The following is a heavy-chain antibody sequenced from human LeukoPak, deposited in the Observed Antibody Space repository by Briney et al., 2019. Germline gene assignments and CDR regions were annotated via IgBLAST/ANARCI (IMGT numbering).Heavy chain of an antibody. CDR1: GFTFDDYA. V-gene: IGHV3-9*03. CDR3: AKASSTSLDYYFDY. D-gene: IGHD2-2*01. J-gene: IGHJ4*02. Sequence: GGSLRLSCAASGFTFDDYAMHWVRQAPGKGLEWVSGISWNSGSIAYADSVKGRFTISRDNAKNSLYLQMNSLRAEDMALYYCAKASSTSLDYYFDYWGQGTLVTVSS. CDR2: ISWNSGSI.